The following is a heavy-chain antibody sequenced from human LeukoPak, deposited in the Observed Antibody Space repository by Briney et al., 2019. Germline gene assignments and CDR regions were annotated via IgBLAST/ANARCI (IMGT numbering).Heavy chain of an antibody. CDR1: GFTFSSYW. CDR2: INQDGSEK. V-gene: IGHV3-7*05. J-gene: IGHJ4*02. D-gene: IGHD6-19*01. Sequence: TGGSLRLSCAASGFTFSSYWMSWVRQAPGKGLEWVANINQDGSEKSYVDSVKGRFTISRDNAKKSLCLEMNSLRADDTALYYCGTAAAGYYFDYWGQGTLVTVSS. CDR3: GTAAAGYYFDY.